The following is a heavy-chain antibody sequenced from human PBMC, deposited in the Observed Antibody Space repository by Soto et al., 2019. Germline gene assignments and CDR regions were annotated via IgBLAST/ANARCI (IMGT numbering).Heavy chain of an antibody. J-gene: IGHJ3*02. CDR3: AKTANGWFRAFDI. D-gene: IGHD6-19*01. CDR2: ISGSGGTT. Sequence: EVQLLESGGGLVQPGGSLRLSCAASGFTFSSYAMSWVRQAPGKGLEWVSAISGSGGTTYYADSVKGRFTFSRDNSKNTLYLQMNSLRAEDTAVYDCAKTANGWFRAFDIWGQGTMVTVSS. CDR1: GFTFSSYA. V-gene: IGHV3-23*01.